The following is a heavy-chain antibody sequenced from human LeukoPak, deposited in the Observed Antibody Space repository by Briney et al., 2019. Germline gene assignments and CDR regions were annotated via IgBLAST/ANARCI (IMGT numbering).Heavy chain of an antibody. Sequence: GGSLRLSCAASGFTVSSNYMSWVRQAPGKGLEWVSVIYSGGSTYYADSVKGRYTISRDNSKNTLYLQMNSLRAEDTAVYYCARADFVKWWFDPWGQGTLVTVSS. V-gene: IGHV3-66*02. D-gene: IGHD1-26*01. J-gene: IGHJ5*02. CDR1: GFTVSSNY. CDR2: IYSGGST. CDR3: ARADFVKWWFDP.